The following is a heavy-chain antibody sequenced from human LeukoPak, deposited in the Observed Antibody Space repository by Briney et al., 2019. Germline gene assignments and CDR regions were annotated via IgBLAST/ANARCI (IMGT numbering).Heavy chain of an antibody. J-gene: IGHJ6*02. CDR1: GDSVSSNSAA. V-gene: IGHV6-1*01. D-gene: IGHD2-15*01. Sequence: SQTLSLTCAISGDSVSSNSAAWNWIRQSPSRGLEWLGRTYYRSKWYNDYAVSVKSRITINPDTSKNQFSLQLNSVTPEDTAVYYCARDEDSGTRIYCSGGSCQYYYYYYGMDVWGQGTTVTVSS. CDR2: TYYRSKWYN. CDR3: ARDEDSGTRIYCSGGSCQYYYYYYGMDV.